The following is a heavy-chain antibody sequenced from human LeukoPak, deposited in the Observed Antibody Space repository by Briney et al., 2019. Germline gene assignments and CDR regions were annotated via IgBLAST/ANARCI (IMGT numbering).Heavy chain of an antibody. J-gene: IGHJ3*02. D-gene: IGHD3-22*01. V-gene: IGHV4-4*07. CDR1: GGSISSYY. CDR2: IYTSGST. CDR3: ARDSYYDSSGYYHAFDI. Sequence: PSETLSLTCTVSGGSISSYYWSWIRQPAGKGLEWIGRIYTSGSTNYNPSLKSRVTMSVDTSKNQFSLKLSSVTAADTAVYYCARDSYYDSSGYYHAFDIWGQGTMVTVS.